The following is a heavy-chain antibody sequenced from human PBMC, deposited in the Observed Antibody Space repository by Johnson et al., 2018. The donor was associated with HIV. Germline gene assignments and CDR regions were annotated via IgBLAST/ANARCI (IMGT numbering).Heavy chain of an antibody. D-gene: IGHD3-22*01. J-gene: IGHJ3*02. Sequence: EVQLVESGGGLIQPGGSLRLSCAASGFTVSSNYMSWVRQAPGKGLEWVSVIYSGGSTYYADSVKGRFTISRDNSKNTLYLRMNSLRAEDTAVYYCARGYYDSSGYPVGAFDIWGQGTMVTVSS. CDR1: GFTVSSNY. CDR2: IYSGGST. V-gene: IGHV3-53*01. CDR3: ARGYYDSSGYPVGAFDI.